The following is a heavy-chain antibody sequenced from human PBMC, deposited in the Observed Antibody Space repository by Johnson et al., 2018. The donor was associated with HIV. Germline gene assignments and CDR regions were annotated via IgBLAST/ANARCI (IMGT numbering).Heavy chain of an antibody. J-gene: IGHJ3*01. CDR3: SSRSATL. CDR1: GFTVSSNY. V-gene: IGHV3-66*01. CDR2: IRGSDGST. D-gene: IGHD1-1*01. Sequence: VQLVESGGGAVQPGKSLRLSCAASGFTVSSNYMSWVRQAPGKGLEWVSAIRGSDGSTDYANSVKGRFTISRDNSKNTLYLQMGSLRPDDMALYYCSSRSATLWGQGTMVTVSS.